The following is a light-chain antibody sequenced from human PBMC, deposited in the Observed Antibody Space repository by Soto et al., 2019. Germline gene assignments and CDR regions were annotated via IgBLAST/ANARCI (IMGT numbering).Light chain of an antibody. CDR2: AVS. V-gene: IGLV2-14*01. CDR3: SSYTSSSTLLYV. Sequence: QSALTQPASVSGSPGQSITISCTGTSSDVGGRNFVSWYQQHPGKAPKLMIYAVSHRPSGVSNRFSGSKSGNTASLTISGRQAEDEADYYCSSYTSSSTLLYVFGTGTKVTVL. CDR1: SSDVGGRNF. J-gene: IGLJ1*01.